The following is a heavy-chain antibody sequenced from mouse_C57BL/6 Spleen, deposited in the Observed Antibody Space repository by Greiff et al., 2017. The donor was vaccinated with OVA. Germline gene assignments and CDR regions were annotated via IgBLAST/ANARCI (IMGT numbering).Heavy chain of an antibody. V-gene: IGHV1-18*01. CDR3: ARRTAHWYFDV. Sequence: VQLQQSGPELVKPGASVKIPCKASGYTFTDYNMDWVKQNHGKSLEWIGDINPNNGGTIYNQKFKGKATLTVDKSSSTAYMELRSLTSEDTAVYYCARRTAHWYFDVWGTGTTVTVSS. D-gene: IGHD1-2*01. CDR1: GYTFTDYN. CDR2: INPNNGGT. J-gene: IGHJ1*03.